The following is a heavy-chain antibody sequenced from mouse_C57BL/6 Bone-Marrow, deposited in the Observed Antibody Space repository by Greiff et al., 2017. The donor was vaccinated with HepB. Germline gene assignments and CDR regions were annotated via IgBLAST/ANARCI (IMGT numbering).Heavy chain of an antibody. CDR3: ARIYDGYHWYFDV. CDR1: EYEFPSHD. Sequence: EVKLVESGGGLVQPGESLKLSCESNEYEFPSHDMSWVRKTPEKRLELVAAINSDGGSTYYPETMERRFIISRDNTKKTLYLQMSSLRSEDTALYYCARIYDGYHWYFDVWGTGTTVTVSS. V-gene: IGHV5-2*03. J-gene: IGHJ1*03. D-gene: IGHD2-3*01. CDR2: INSDGGST.